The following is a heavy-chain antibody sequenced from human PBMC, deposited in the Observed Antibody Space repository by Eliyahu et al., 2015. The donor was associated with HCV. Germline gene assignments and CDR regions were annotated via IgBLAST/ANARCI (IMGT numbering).Heavy chain of an antibody. J-gene: IGHJ4*02. CDR1: GGSLSSYY. Sequence: QVQLQQWGAGLLKPSETLSLTCAVYGGSLSSYYWSWIRQSPGKGLAWIGEISHSGSTNYHPSLKSRVSISLDKSKNQFSLKLTSVTAADTAVYYCAREPPSRLLSYFDSWSQGTRVTVSS. CDR3: AREPPSRLLSYFDS. CDR2: ISHSGST. V-gene: IGHV4-34*01. D-gene: IGHD2/OR15-2a*01.